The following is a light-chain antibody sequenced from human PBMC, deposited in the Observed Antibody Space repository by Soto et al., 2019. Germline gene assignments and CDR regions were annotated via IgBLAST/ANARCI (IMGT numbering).Light chain of an antibody. J-gene: IGLJ3*02. Sequence: QSALTQPASVSGSPGQSITLSCAGTTNDIGSYNYVSWFQQHPGEAPKLIIFEVTRRPSGISTRFSGSKSGNTASLPISDLQAEDEALYYCSSYKFSTTLRVFGGGTKLTVL. CDR3: SSYKFSTTLRV. V-gene: IGLV2-14*01. CDR2: EVT. CDR1: TNDIGSYNY.